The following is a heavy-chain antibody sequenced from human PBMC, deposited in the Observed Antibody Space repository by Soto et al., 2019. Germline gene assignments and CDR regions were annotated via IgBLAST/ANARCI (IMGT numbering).Heavy chain of an antibody. V-gene: IGHV4-39*01. D-gene: IGHD6-13*01. J-gene: IGHJ4*02. CDR3: ARSQTRSQQLVKFDY. CDR2: IYYSGST. Sequence: QLQLQESGPGLVKPSETLSLTCTVSGGSISSSSYYWGWIRQPPGKGLEWIGSIYYSGSTYYNPSLKSRVTITVDTSKNQYTLKLSSETAADTAVYYCARSQTRSQQLVKFDYWGQGTLVTVSS. CDR1: GGSISSSSYY.